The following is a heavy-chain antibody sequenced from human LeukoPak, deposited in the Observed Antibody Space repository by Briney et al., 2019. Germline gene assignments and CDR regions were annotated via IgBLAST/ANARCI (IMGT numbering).Heavy chain of an antibody. CDR3: AREAYSNYAYDM. Sequence: PGGSLRLSCAASGFTFSTYWIHWVRQAPGKGLVCVSRINSDGGNTVYADSAKGRFTISRDNVKNNVYLQMNSLRAEDTAFYYCAREAYSNYAYDMWGQGTMVIVSS. D-gene: IGHD6-13*01. V-gene: IGHV3-74*01. CDR2: INSDGGNT. CDR1: GFTFSTYW. J-gene: IGHJ3*02.